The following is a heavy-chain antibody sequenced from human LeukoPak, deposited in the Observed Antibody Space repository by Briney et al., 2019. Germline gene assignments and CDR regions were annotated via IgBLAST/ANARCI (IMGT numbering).Heavy chain of an antibody. CDR2: ISDSGSA. V-gene: IGHV4-4*07. Sequence: SETLSLTCSVSGGSVSSYHWSWIRQPAGKGLEWIGRISDSGSATYSPSLKSRVTISVDTSKNQFSLKLSSVSAADTAVYYCASLSGYDDAFDIWGQGTMVTVSS. CDR1: GGSVSSYH. CDR3: ASLSGYDDAFDI. D-gene: IGHD5-12*01. J-gene: IGHJ3*02.